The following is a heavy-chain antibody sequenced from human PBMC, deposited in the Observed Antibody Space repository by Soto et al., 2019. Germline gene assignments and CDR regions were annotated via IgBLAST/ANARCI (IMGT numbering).Heavy chain of an antibody. CDR2: IIPIFGTA. CDR3: AAECPIPDAEYFQH. CDR1: GGTFSSYA. Sequence: GASVKVSCKASGGTFSSYAISWVRQAPGQGLEWMGGIIPIFGTANYAQKFQGRVTITADESTSTAYMELSSLRSEDTAVYYCAAECPIPDAEYFQHWGQGTLVTVSS. J-gene: IGHJ1*01. V-gene: IGHV1-69*13. D-gene: IGHD2-2*02.